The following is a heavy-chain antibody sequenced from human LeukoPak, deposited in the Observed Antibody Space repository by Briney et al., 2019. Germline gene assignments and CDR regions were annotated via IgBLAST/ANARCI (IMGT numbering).Heavy chain of an antibody. D-gene: IGHD2-2*01. V-gene: IGHV3-21*01. Sequence: GGSLRLSCAASGFTFSSYSMNWVRQAPGKGLEWVSSISSSSSYIYYADSVKGRFTISRDNAKNSLYLQMNSLRAEDTAVYYCARDLVVPAAPSYYYYYGMDVWGQGTTVTVSS. CDR2: ISSSSSYI. J-gene: IGHJ6*02. CDR1: GFTFSSYS. CDR3: ARDLVVPAAPSYYYYYGMDV.